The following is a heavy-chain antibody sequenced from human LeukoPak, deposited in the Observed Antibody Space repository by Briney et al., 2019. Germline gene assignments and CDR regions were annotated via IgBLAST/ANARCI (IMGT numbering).Heavy chain of an antibody. D-gene: IGHD4-17*01. Sequence: ASVKVSCKASGYTFTGYYMHWVRQTPGQGLEWMGWINPNSGGTNYAQKFQGRVTMTRDTSISTACMELSRLRSDDTAVYYCASVSTVTKLFDYWGQGTLVTVSS. CDR1: GYTFTGYY. J-gene: IGHJ4*02. CDR2: INPNSGGT. V-gene: IGHV1-2*02. CDR3: ASVSTVTKLFDY.